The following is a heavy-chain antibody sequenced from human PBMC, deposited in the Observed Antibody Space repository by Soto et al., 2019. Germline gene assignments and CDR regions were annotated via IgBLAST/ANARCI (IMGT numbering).Heavy chain of an antibody. Sequence: SETLSLTCAVYGGSFSGYYWSWIRQPPGKGLEWIGEINHSGSTNYNPSLKSRVTISVDTSKNQFSLRLSSVTAADTAVYYCARYAYYHGMDVWGQGTTVTVSS. CDR1: GGSFSGYY. CDR3: ARYAYYHGMDV. J-gene: IGHJ6*02. V-gene: IGHV4-34*01. CDR2: INHSGST.